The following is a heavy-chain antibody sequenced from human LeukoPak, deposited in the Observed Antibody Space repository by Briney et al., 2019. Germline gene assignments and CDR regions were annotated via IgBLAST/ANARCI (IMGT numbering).Heavy chain of an antibody. V-gene: IGHV4-30-4*01. Sequence: SQTLSLTCTVSGGSISSGDYYWSWIRQPPGKGLEWIGYIYYSGSTYYNPSLKSRVTISVDTSKNQFSLKLSSVTAADTAVYYCARIVYDYVVAAPHFDCWGQGTLVTVSS. CDR3: ARIVYDYVVAAPHFDC. J-gene: IGHJ4*02. D-gene: IGHD3-16*01. CDR1: GGSISSGDYY. CDR2: IYYSGST.